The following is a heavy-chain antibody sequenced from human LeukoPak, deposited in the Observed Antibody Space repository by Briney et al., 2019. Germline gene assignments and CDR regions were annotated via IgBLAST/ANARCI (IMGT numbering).Heavy chain of an antibody. V-gene: IGHV4-59*01. CDR1: GGSISSYY. D-gene: IGHD2-2*02. CDR3: ARGGYCSSTSCHRAARGDWFDP. CDR2: IYYSGST. J-gene: IGHJ5*02. Sequence: SETLSLACTVSGGSISSYYWSWIRQPPGKGLEWIGYIYYSGSTNYNPSLKSRVTISVDTSKNQFSLKLSSVTAADTAVYYCARGGYCSSTSCHRAARGDWFDPWGQGTLVTVSS.